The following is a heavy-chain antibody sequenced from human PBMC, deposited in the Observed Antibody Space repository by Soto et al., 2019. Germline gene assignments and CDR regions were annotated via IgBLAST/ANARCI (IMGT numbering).Heavy chain of an antibody. CDR3: ARILSYNWNYIQPTLYYYGMDV. V-gene: IGHV2-26*01. CDR1: GFSLSNARMG. J-gene: IGHJ6*02. Sequence: QVTLKESGPVLVKPTETLTLTCTVSGFSLSNARMGVSWIRQPPGKALEWLAHIFSNDEKSYSTSLKSRLTISKDNSKSQVVLTMTNMDPVDTATYYCARILSYNWNYIQPTLYYYGMDVWGQGTTVTVSS. CDR2: IFSNDEK. D-gene: IGHD1-7*01.